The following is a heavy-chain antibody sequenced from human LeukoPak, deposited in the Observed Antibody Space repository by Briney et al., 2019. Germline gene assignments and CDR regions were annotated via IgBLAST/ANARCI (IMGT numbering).Heavy chain of an antibody. CDR3: ARGGSLGY. J-gene: IGHJ4*02. D-gene: IGHD6-19*01. Sequence: PGGSLRLSCAASGFTFSSYGMNWVRQAPGKGLEWVSKISSSGSAIYYADSVKGRFTISRDNAKSSLYLQMNSLRVEDTAIYYCARGGSLGYWGQGTLVTVSS. V-gene: IGHV3-48*03. CDR2: ISSSGSAI. CDR1: GFTFSSYG.